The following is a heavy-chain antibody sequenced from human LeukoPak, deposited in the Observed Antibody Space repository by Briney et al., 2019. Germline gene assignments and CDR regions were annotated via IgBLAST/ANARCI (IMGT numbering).Heavy chain of an antibody. D-gene: IGHD6-13*01. J-gene: IGHJ4*02. CDR1: GFTFDDYG. CDR3: ASGRSIAAAPCDY. Sequence: GGSLRLSCAASGFTFDDYGVSWVRQAPGKGLEWVSGINWNGGSTGYADSVKGRFTISRDNAKNSLYLQMNSLRAEDTALYYCASGRSIAAAPCDYWGQGTLVTVSS. CDR2: INWNGGST. V-gene: IGHV3-20*04.